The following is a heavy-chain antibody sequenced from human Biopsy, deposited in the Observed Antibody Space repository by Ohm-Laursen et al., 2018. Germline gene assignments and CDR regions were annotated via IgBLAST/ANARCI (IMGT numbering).Heavy chain of an antibody. CDR1: GFVFNNFA. V-gene: IGHV3-23*01. CDR3: AKEGRNSGLADY. J-gene: IGHJ4*02. Sequence: SLRLSCTASGFVFNNFAMSWVRQAPGKGLEWVSAISGRGVDTSYAGSVKGRFTISRDNSKNTVYLQMNSLRAEDTAIYYCAKEGRNSGLADYWGQGTLVTVS. CDR2: ISGRGVDT. D-gene: IGHD6-19*01.